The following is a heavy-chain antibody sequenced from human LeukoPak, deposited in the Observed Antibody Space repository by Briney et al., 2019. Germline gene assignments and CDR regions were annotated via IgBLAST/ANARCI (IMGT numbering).Heavy chain of an antibody. CDR1: GFTFSSYA. D-gene: IGHD6-13*01. Sequence: PGGSLRLSCAASGFTFSSYAMHWVRQAPGKGLEWVAVISYDGSNKYYADSVKGRFTISRDNSKNTLYLQMNSLRPEDTAVYYCARGPSSWHFDYYYYGMDVWGQGTTVTVSS. J-gene: IGHJ6*02. CDR2: ISYDGSNK. CDR3: ARGPSSWHFDYYYYGMDV. V-gene: IGHV3-30-3*02.